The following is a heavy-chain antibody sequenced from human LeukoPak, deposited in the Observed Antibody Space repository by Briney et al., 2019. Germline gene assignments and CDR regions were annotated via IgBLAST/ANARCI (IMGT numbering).Heavy chain of an antibody. CDR3: ARHPEWLRSQYAFDI. CDR2: ISSSSSTI. Sequence: WGSLRLSCAASGFTFSSYSMNWVRQAPGKRLEWVSYISSSSSTIYYADSVKGRFTISRDNAKNSLYLQMNSLRAEDTAVYYCARHPEWLRSQYAFDIWGQGTMVTVSS. J-gene: IGHJ3*02. V-gene: IGHV3-48*04. CDR1: GFTFSSYS. D-gene: IGHD5-12*01.